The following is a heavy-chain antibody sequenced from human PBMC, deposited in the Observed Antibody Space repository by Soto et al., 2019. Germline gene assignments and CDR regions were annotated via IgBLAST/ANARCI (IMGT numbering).Heavy chain of an antibody. Sequence: QLQLQESGPGLVKPSETLSLTCTVSGGSISSSSYYWGWIRQPPGKGLEWIGSIYYSGSTYYNPSLKSRVTISVDTSKNQFSLKLSSVTAADTAVYYCARTVAAASSYYYYYMDVWGKGTTVTVSS. J-gene: IGHJ6*03. D-gene: IGHD6-19*01. CDR1: GGSISSSSYY. V-gene: IGHV4-39*01. CDR3: ARTVAAASSYYYYYMDV. CDR2: IYYSGST.